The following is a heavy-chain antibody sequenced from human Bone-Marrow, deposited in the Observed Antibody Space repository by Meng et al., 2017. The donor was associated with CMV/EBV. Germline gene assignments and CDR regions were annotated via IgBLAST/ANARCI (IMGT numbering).Heavy chain of an antibody. CDR1: GNYY. CDR2: IYYSGST. D-gene: IGHD3-9*01. V-gene: IGHV4-31*02. CDR3: ARRMYYDVLTGYYDCTWFDP. Sequence: GNYYWSWIRQQPRKGLEWIGYIYYSGSTFYNPSLKSRVTMSIDTSKNQFSLKLSSVTAADTAVYYCARRMYYDVLTGYYDCTWFDPWGQGTLVTVSS. J-gene: IGHJ5*02.